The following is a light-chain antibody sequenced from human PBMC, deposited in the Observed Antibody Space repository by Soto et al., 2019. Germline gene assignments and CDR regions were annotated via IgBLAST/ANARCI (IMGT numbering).Light chain of an antibody. CDR3: QQYSSYFT. Sequence: DIQMTQSPSTLSASVGDTVTITCRASQSISAWVAWCRQIPGKAPKLLIYDASSLESGVPSRFSGSGSGTEFTLTISSLQPDDFATYYCQQYSSYFTFGQGTKLEIK. V-gene: IGKV1-5*01. J-gene: IGKJ2*01. CDR2: DAS. CDR1: QSISAW.